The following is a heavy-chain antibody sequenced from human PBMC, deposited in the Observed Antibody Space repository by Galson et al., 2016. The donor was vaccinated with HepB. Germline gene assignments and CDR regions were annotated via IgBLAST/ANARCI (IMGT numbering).Heavy chain of an antibody. CDR1: GFTFSNAW. Sequence: SLRLSCAASGFTFSNAWVSWVRQAPGKGLEWVGRIKSKTDGGTTDYAAPVKGRFTISRDDSKNTLYLQMNSLKTEDTAVYYCTTGIPITFGGTTGGRIDYWGQGTLVAVSS. J-gene: IGHJ4*02. D-gene: IGHD3-16*01. CDR3: TTGIPITFGGTTGGRIDY. CDR2: IKSKTDGGTT. V-gene: IGHV3-15*01.